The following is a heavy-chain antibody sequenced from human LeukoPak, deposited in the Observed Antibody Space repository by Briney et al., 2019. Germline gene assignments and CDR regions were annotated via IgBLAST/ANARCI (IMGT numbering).Heavy chain of an antibody. Sequence: ASVKVSCKASGYTFTSYGISWVRQAPGQGLEWMGWISAYNGNTNYAQKLQGRVTMTTDTSTSTAYMELSSLRSEDTAVYYCARAYYGSGSGNFDYWGQGTLVTVSS. CDR3: ARAYYGSGSGNFDY. D-gene: IGHD3-10*01. V-gene: IGHV1-18*01. CDR2: ISAYNGNT. CDR1: GYTFTSYG. J-gene: IGHJ4*02.